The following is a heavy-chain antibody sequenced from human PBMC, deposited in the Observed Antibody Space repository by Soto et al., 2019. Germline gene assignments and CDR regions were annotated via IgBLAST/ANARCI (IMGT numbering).Heavy chain of an antibody. J-gene: IGHJ3*02. CDR1: GGSISSGGYY. D-gene: IGHD3-3*01. CDR2: IYYSGST. CDR3: ARGGEITIFGVVITRDAFDI. Sequence: QVQLQESGPGLVKPSQTLSLTCTVSGGSISSGGYYWSWIRQHPGKGLEWIGYIYYSGSTYYNPSLKSRVTISVDTSKNQFSLKLSSVTAADTAVYYCARGGEITIFGVVITRDAFDIWGQGTMVTVSS. V-gene: IGHV4-31*03.